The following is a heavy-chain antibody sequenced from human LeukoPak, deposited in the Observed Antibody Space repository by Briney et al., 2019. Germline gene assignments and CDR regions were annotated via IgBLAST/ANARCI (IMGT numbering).Heavy chain of an antibody. Sequence: PSETLSLTCAVYGGSFSGYYWSWIRQPPGKGLEWIGEINHSGSTNYNPSLKSRVTISVDTSKNQFSLKLSSVTAADTAVYYCERGVKGSYRGRAHFDYWGQGTLVTVSS. D-gene: IGHD3-10*01. CDR1: GGSFSGYY. CDR2: INHSGST. J-gene: IGHJ4*02. CDR3: ERGVKGSYRGRAHFDY. V-gene: IGHV4-34*01.